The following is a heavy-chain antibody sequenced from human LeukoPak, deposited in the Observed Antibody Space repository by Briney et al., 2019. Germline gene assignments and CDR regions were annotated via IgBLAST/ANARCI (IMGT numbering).Heavy chain of an antibody. Sequence: GGSLRLSCAASGFTFDDYGMSWVRQAPRKGLEGVSGIHWNGGSTGYADSVKGRFTISRDNAKNSLYLQMNSLRAEDTALYYCARDGYDDYVWGSYRPDYWGQGTLVTVSS. V-gene: IGHV3-20*04. D-gene: IGHD3-16*02. CDR3: ARDGYDDYVWGSYRPDY. CDR1: GFTFDDYG. J-gene: IGHJ4*02. CDR2: IHWNGGST.